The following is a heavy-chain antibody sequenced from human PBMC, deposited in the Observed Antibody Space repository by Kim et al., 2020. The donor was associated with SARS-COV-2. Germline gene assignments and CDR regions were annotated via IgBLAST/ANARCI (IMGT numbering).Heavy chain of an antibody. CDR2: TNRDGSEK. J-gene: IGHJ6*02. Sequence: GGSLRLSCAASGVTFSNYWMGWVRHVPGKGLEWVANTNRDGSEKYYVDSVKGRFTISRDNAKKSLYLQMNSLRAEDTAVYYCANTNRDVWGQGTSVTVS. CDR3: ANTNRDV. D-gene: IGHD2-8*01. CDR1: GVTFSNYW. V-gene: IGHV3-7*01.